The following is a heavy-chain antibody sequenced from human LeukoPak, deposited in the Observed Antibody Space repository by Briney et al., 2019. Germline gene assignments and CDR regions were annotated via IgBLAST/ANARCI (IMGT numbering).Heavy chain of an antibody. Sequence: ASVKVSCKAFGYTFTSYGISWVRQAPGQGLEWMGWISAYNGNTNYAQKLQGRVTMTTDTSTSTAYMELRSLRSDDTAVYYCARLLSDDYGDYAHFQWGQGTLVTVSS. D-gene: IGHD4-17*01. V-gene: IGHV1-18*01. J-gene: IGHJ4*02. CDR2: ISAYNGNT. CDR1: GYTFTSYG. CDR3: ARLLSDDYGDYAHFQ.